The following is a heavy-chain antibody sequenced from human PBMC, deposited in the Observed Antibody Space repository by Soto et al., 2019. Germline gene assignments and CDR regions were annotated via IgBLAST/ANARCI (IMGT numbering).Heavy chain of an antibody. CDR2: ISAYNGNT. Sequence: ASVKVSCKASGYTFTSYGISWVRQAPGQGLEWMGWISAYNGNTNDAQKLQGRVTMTTDTSTSTAYMELRSLRSDDTAVYYCARDPAGPYYDFWSGYYRPGSYGMDVWGQGTTVTVSS. D-gene: IGHD3-3*01. V-gene: IGHV1-18*01. J-gene: IGHJ6*02. CDR1: GYTFTSYG. CDR3: ARDPAGPYYDFWSGYYRPGSYGMDV.